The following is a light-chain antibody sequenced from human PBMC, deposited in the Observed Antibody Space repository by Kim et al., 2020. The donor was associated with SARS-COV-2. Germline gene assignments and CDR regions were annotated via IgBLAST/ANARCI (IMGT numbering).Light chain of an antibody. Sequence: VSQGQTASINWSGYILGDKNLAGYQQKHGQSPVLVSYQDAKRPSGIPEGFTGSNSGNTATLTFSVSQPMYEADNYCQAWDISTGVFGGGTQLTVL. V-gene: IGLV3-1*01. J-gene: IGLJ3*02. CDR2: QDA. CDR3: QAWDISTGV. CDR1: ILGDKN.